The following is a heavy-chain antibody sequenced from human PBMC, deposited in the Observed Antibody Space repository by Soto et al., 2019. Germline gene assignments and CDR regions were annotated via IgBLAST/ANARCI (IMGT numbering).Heavy chain of an antibody. D-gene: IGHD3-9*01. Sequence: SVKVSCKASGFTFTSSAMQWVRQARGQRLEWIGWIVVGSGNTNYAQKFQERVTITRDMSTSTAYMELSSLRSEDTAVYYCATILTGYYNPPAHDYWGQGTLVTVSS. CDR3: ATILTGYYNPPAHDY. J-gene: IGHJ4*02. CDR1: GFTFTSSA. V-gene: IGHV1-58*02. CDR2: IVVGSGNT.